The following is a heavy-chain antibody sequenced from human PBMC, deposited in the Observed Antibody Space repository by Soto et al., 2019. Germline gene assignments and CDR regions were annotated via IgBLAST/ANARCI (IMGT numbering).Heavy chain of an antibody. CDR2: ITPDNGNT. Sequence: ASVKVSCKAYGYTFTRYTMHWVRQAPGQRLEWMGWITPDNGNTKSSQKFQDRVIITADESTSTAYMELSSLRSEDTAVYYCARAGVGWDWTTGWFDPWGQGTLVTVSS. CDR1: GYTFTRYT. V-gene: IGHV1-3*01. J-gene: IGHJ5*02. D-gene: IGHD1-1*01. CDR3: ARAGVGWDWTTGWFDP.